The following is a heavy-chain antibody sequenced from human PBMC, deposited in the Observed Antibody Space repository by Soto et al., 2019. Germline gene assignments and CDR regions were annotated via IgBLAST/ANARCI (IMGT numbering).Heavy chain of an antibody. CDR3: ARLSMLATTLNATFDD. V-gene: IGHV5-51*01. CDR2: IYPGDSDT. CDR1: GYSFTSYW. J-gene: IGHJ4*02. Sequence: LGESLKISCKGSGYSFTSYWIGWVRQMPGKGLEWMGIIYPGDSDTRYSPSFQGQVTISADKSISTAYLQWSSLKASDTAMYYCARLSMLATTLNATFDDWGQGTLVTVSS. D-gene: IGHD4-17*01.